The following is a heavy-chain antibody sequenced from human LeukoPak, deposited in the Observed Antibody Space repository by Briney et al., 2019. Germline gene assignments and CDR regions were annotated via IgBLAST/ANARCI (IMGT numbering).Heavy chain of an antibody. V-gene: IGHV1-2*02. D-gene: IGHD5-12*01. CDR2: INPNSGGT. Sequence: GASVKVSCKASGYTFTGYYMHWVRQAPGQGLEWMGWINPNSGGTNYAQKFQGRVTVTRDTSISTAYMELSRLRSDDTAVYYCASSDGYDYPYYFDYWGQGTLVTVSS. CDR1: GYTFTGYY. J-gene: IGHJ4*02. CDR3: ASSDGYDYPYYFDY.